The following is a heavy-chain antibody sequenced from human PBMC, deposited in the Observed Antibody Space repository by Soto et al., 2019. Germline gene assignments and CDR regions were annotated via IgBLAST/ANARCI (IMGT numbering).Heavy chain of an antibody. D-gene: IGHD5-18*01. CDR2: IYYSGST. J-gene: IGHJ4*02. CDR1: GGSISSYK. CDR3: ARYLFTAMFNRLFNF. Sequence: QVQLQESGPGLVKPSETLSLTCTVSGGSISSYKWSWIRQPPGKGLEWIGYIYYSGSTNYNPYLIIRVTLSVDTSANLYSLIHSSVTAAIMALYYFARYLFTAMFNRLFNFWGQVTLVTVSS. V-gene: IGHV4-59*08.